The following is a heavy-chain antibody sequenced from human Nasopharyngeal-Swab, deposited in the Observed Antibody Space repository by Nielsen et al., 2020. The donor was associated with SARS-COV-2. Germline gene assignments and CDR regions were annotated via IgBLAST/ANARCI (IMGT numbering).Heavy chain of an antibody. CDR1: GGSISSSYW. D-gene: IGHD1-26*01. Sequence: GSLRLSCAVSGGSISSSYWWTWVRQPPGKGLEWIGEIYHSGSTNYNPSLKSRVTISVDKSKNQFSLKLSSVTAADTAVYYCARRIVGASGSMDVWGQGTTVTVSS. V-gene: IGHV4-4*02. J-gene: IGHJ6*02. CDR3: ARRIVGASGSMDV. CDR2: IYHSGST.